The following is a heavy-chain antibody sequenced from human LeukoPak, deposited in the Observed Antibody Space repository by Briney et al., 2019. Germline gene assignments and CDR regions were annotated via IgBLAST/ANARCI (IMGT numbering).Heavy chain of an antibody. CDR1: RFPFNSYN. CDR3: ARVKDCSGGSCLNNYFDY. V-gene: IGHV3-21*01. CDR2: MSTSGTYT. D-gene: IGHD2-15*01. Sequence: GVCVTLLCAASRFPFNSYNMMWLPQAPGKGLVGVVYMSTSGTYTYYADSVKGRFTVSRDNAKNSLYLQMNSLRAEDTAVYYCARVKDCSGGSCLNNYFDYWGQGTLVTVSS. J-gene: IGHJ4*02.